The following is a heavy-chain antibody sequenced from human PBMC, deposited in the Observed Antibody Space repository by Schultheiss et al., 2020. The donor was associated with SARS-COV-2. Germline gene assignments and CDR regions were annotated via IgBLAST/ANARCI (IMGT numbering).Heavy chain of an antibody. V-gene: IGHV3-23*01. CDR1: GGSISRSGYY. CDR3: AKEGRIVGAVTGPLEN. Sequence: ETLSLTCTVSGGSISRSGYYWGWIRQSPGKGLEWVSAISASGGSTNHIDSVKGRFTISRDNSKDTLFLQMNSLRADDSAVYYCAKEGRIVGAVTGPLENWGQGSLVTVSS. CDR2: ISASGGST. D-gene: IGHD1-26*01. J-gene: IGHJ4*02.